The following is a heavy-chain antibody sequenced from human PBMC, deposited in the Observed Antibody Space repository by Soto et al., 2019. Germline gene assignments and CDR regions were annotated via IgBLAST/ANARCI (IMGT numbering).Heavy chain of an antibody. J-gene: IGHJ5*01. CDR2: ISSSNSTI. CDR3: ARSSSRILNS. D-gene: IGHD2-15*01. CDR1: GFTFSPYG. Sequence: EVQLVESGGGLVQPGGSLRLSCAGTGFTFSPYGMNWVRQAPGKGLEWISYISSSNSTIYYADSVKGRFTISRDNAKNSLFLQMNSLRAEDTAVYYCARSSSRILNSWGHGTLVTVSS. V-gene: IGHV3-48*01.